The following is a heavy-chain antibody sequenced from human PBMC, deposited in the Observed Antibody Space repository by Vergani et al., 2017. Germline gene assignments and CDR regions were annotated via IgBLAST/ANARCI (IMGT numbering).Heavy chain of an antibody. D-gene: IGHD5-18*01. CDR2: INPNSGGT. CDR1: GYTFTTYA. J-gene: IGHJ5*02. Sequence: QVQLVQSGAEVKKPGASVKVSCKASGYTFTTYAMNWVRQAPGQGLEWMGWINPNSGGTNYAQKFQGRVTMTRDTSISTAYMELSRLRSDDTAVYYCAREGDTAMVNGAQVSWGFDPWGQGTLVTVSS. V-gene: IGHV1-2*02. CDR3: AREGDTAMVNGAQVSWGFDP.